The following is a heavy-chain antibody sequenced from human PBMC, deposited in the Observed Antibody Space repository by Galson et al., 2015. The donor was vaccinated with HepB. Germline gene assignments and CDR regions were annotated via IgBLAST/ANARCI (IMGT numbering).Heavy chain of an antibody. Sequence: SLRLSCAASGFTFSSYAMHWVRQAPGKGLEWVAVISYDGSNKYYADSVKGRFTISRDNSKNTLYLQMNSLRAEDTAVYYCAGVRRNYQMGYYGMDVWGQGTTVTVSS. V-gene: IGHV3-30*04. J-gene: IGHJ6*02. CDR1: GFTFSSYA. CDR2: ISYDGSNK. D-gene: IGHD1-7*01. CDR3: AGVRRNYQMGYYGMDV.